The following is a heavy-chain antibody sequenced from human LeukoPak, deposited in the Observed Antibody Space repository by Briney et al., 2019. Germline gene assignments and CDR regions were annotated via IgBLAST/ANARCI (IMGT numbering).Heavy chain of an antibody. CDR2: IYYSGST. D-gene: IGHD6-13*01. V-gene: IGHV4-59*01. J-gene: IGHJ4*02. CDR3: ARDAEQQLYYFDY. Sequence: SETLSLTCTVSGGSMSGYYWGWIRQPPGKGLEWIGYIYYSGSTNYNPSLKSRVTISVDTSKNQFSLKLSSVTAADTAVYYCARDAEQQLYYFDYWGQGTLVTVSS. CDR1: GGSMSGYY.